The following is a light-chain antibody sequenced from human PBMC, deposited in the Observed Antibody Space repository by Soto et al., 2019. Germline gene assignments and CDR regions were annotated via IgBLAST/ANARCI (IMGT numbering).Light chain of an antibody. J-gene: IGLJ2*01. CDR3: GSWDSGLSAGV. CDR1: SSNIGAGYD. Sequence: QSVLTQPPSVSGAPGQRVTISCTGSSSNIGAGYDVHWYQQLPGTAPKLLIYGNSNRPSGVPDRFSGSKSGTSATLGITGLQTGDEADYYCGSWDSGLSAGVFGGGTKLTVL. CDR2: GNS. V-gene: IGLV1-40*01.